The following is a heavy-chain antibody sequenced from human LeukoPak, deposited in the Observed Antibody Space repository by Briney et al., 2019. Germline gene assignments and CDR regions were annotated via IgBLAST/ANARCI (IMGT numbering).Heavy chain of an antibody. CDR2: IYHSGST. CDR3: ASWRLYAFDI. CDR1: GGSISSDGYS. J-gene: IGHJ3*02. Sequence: PSQTLSLTCAVSGGSISSDGYSWSWIRQPPGKGLEWIGYIYHSGSTYYNPSLKSRVTISVDRSKNQFSLKLSSVTAADTAVYYCASWRLYAFDIWGQGTMVTVSS. V-gene: IGHV4-30-2*01. D-gene: IGHD3-22*01.